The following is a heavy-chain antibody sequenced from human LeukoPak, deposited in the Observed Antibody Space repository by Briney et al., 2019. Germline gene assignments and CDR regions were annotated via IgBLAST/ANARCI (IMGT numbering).Heavy chain of an antibody. CDR3: ARDRKAMFMARGEDYMDV. V-gene: IGHV4-4*07. CDR1: GGSISSYY. J-gene: IGHJ6*03. Sequence: SETLSLTCTVSGGSISSYYWSWIRQPAGKGLEWIGRIYTSGSTNYNPSLKSRVTMSVDTSKNQFSLKLSSVTAADTAVYYCARDRKAMFMARGEDYMDVWGKGTTVTISS. CDR2: IYTSGST. D-gene: IGHD3-10*01.